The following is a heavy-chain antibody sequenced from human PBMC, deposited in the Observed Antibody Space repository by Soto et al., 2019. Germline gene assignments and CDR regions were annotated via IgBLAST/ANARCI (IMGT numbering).Heavy chain of an antibody. CDR2: ISYDGSNK. CDR3: ARELYIVYGDYGEYCYGMDV. CDR1: GFTFSSYA. D-gene: IGHD4-17*01. V-gene: IGHV3-30-3*01. Sequence: PGGSLRLSCAASGFTFSSYAMHWVRQAPGKGLEWVAVISYDGSNKYYADSVKGRFTISRDNSKNTLYLQMNSVRAEDTGVYYCARELYIVYGDYGEYCYGMDVWGQGTTVTVSS. J-gene: IGHJ6*02.